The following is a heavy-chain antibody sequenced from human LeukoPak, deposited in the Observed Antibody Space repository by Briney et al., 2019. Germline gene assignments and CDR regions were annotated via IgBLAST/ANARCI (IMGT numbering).Heavy chain of an antibody. CDR3: ARDDYGDYYFDY. J-gene: IGHJ4*02. D-gene: IGHD4-17*01. V-gene: IGHV3-74*01. CDR1: GFTFSSYW. CDR2: IDSDGSNT. Sequence: GGSLRLSCAASGFTFSSYWMHWVRQAPGKGLVWVSRIDSDGSNTNYADSVKGRFTVSRDNAKNTLDLQMNSLRAEDTAVYYCARDDYGDYYFDYWGQGTLVTVSS.